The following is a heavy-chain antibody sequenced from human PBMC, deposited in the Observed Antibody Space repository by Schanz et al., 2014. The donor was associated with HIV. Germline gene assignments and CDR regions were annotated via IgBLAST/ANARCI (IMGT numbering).Heavy chain of an antibody. J-gene: IGHJ4*02. V-gene: IGHV1-18*01. CDR1: GYSFSSYG. CDR2: TTLYHNKT. CDR3: ARGALYYYDSTGYYHLDY. Sequence: QVHLVQSGAEVKKSGASVKVSCKASGYSFSSYGLSWVRQAPGQGPAGPTKTTLYHNKTNYAQKLQGRVTMTTDTSTSTAYMELRSLRSDDTAVYYCARGALYYYDSTGYYHLDYWGQGTLVTVSS. D-gene: IGHD3-22*01.